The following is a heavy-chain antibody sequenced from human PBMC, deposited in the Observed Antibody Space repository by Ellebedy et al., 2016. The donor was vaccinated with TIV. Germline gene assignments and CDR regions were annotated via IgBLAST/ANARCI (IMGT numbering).Heavy chain of an antibody. Sequence: ESLKISXAASGFAFSGYAMSWVRQPPGKGLEWIGYIHYSGSTNNSPSLKSRVTISADTSKNQVSLKLSSVTAADTAVYYCARDAPVGGSGSSRGSYFDYWGQGSLVTVSS. J-gene: IGHJ4*02. V-gene: IGHV4-59*01. CDR2: IHYSGST. D-gene: IGHD3-10*01. CDR1: GFAFSGYA. CDR3: ARDAPVGGSGSSRGSYFDY.